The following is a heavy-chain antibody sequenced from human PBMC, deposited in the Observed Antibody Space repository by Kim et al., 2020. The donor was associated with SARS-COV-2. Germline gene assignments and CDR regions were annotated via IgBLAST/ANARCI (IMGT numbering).Heavy chain of an antibody. CDR3: ARDRYGSGSNAGWFDP. J-gene: IGHJ5*02. V-gene: IGHV4-59*01. CDR1: GGSISSYY. Sequence: SETLSLTCTVSGGSISSYYWSWIRQPPGKGLEWIGYIYYSGSTNYNPSLKSRVTISVDTSKNQFSLKLSSVTAADTAVYYCARDRYGSGSNAGWFDPWGQGTLVTVSS. CDR2: IYYSGST. D-gene: IGHD3-10*01.